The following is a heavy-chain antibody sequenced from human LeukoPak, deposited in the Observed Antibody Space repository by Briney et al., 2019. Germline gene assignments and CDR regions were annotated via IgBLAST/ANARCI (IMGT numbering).Heavy chain of an antibody. CDR3: ATELRWKDH. CDR1: GYTFTNYD. D-gene: IGHD4-23*01. CDR2: MKPNSGNT. Sequence: ASVKVSCKASGYTFTNYDNNWVRQATGQGLEWMGYMKPNSGNTGYAQKFQGRVTMTRDTSISTAYMELSSLTSEDTAVYYCATELRWKDHWGQGTLVTVSS. J-gene: IGHJ4*02. V-gene: IGHV1-8*01.